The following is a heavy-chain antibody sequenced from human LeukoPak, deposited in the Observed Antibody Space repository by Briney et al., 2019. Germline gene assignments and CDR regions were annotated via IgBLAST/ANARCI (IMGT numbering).Heavy chain of an antibody. CDR3: ARGPLEFCTTSGCSTDAFDI. D-gene: IGHD2-2*02. V-gene: IGHV4-59*01. J-gene: IGHJ3*02. Sequence: SETLSLTCTVSAGSIRNYYWSWIRQPPGQGLEWIGYVYYSGSTDYNPSLQSRVTISVDIPKKHFSLKLTSVTAADTAVYYCARGPLEFCTTSGCSTDAFDIWGQGTMVTVSS. CDR1: AGSIRNYY. CDR2: VYYSGST.